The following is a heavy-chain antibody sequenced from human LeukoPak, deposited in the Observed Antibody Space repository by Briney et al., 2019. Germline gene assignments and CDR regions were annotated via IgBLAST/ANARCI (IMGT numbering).Heavy chain of an antibody. CDR3: AREGTMAQFDY. CDR1: GGSFSGYY. Sequence: SETLSLTCAVYGGSFSGYYWSWIRQPPGKGLEWIGCIYYTGSTYYNPSLKSRVTISVDTSKNQFSLKLSSVTAADTAVYYCAREGTMAQFDYWGQGTLVTVSS. CDR2: IYYTGST. V-gene: IGHV4-59*01. D-gene: IGHD3-10*01. J-gene: IGHJ4*02.